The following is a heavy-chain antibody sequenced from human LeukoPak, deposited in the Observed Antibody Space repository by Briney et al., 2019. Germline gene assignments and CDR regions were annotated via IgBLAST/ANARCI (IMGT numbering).Heavy chain of an antibody. J-gene: IGHJ4*02. V-gene: IGHV4-39*01. D-gene: IGHD2-21*01. CDR2: IYYSGST. CDR3: ASVIKTGVPATIDY. CDR1: GGSISNSGYY. Sequence: SETLSLTCTVSGGSISNSGYYWGWIRQPPGKGLEWIGGIYYSGSTYYNPSLKSRVTISVDTSKNQFSLKLSSVTAADTAVYYCASVIKTGVPATIDYWGQGTPVTVSS.